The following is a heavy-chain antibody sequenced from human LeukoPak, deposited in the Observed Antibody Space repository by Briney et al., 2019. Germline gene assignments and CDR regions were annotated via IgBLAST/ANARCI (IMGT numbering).Heavy chain of an antibody. Sequence: SETLSLTCTVSGGSISSSSYYWGWIRQPPGKGLEWFGRIYYSGSTYYHPPLKSRVTISVHTYKNQFSLKLSSVTAADTAVYYCARHDSWGSSWFDPWGQGTLVTVSS. J-gene: IGHJ5*02. D-gene: IGHD6-13*01. CDR1: GGSISSSSYY. CDR3: ARHDSWGSSWFDP. CDR2: IYYSGST. V-gene: IGHV4-39*01.